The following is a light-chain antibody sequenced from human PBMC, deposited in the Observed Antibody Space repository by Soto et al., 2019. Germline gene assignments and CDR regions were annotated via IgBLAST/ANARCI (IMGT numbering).Light chain of an antibody. CDR2: DVS. Sequence: QSVLAQPASVSGSPGQSITISCTGTSNDVGHFNYVSWFQQHPGKAPKLLIFDVSNWPSGVSDRFSGSKSGNTASLTISGLQPEDEADYYCTSFKTSNTFVFGSGTKVTVL. CDR3: TSFKTSNTFV. CDR1: SNDVGHFNY. V-gene: IGLV2-14*03. J-gene: IGLJ1*01.